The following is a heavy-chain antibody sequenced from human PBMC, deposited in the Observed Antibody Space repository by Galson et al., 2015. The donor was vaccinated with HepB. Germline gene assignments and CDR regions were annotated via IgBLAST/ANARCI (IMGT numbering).Heavy chain of an antibody. J-gene: IGHJ5*02. CDR2: ISYDGSNK. CDR1: GFTFSSYA. D-gene: IGHD2-2*01. CDR3: ARGRWSSTSWRDPGP. Sequence: SLRLSCAASGFTFSSYAMHWVRQAPGKGLEWVAVISYDGSNKYYADSVKGRFTISRDNSKNTLYLQMNSLRAEDTAVYYCARGRWSSTSWRDPGPWGQGTLVTVSS. V-gene: IGHV3-30-3*01.